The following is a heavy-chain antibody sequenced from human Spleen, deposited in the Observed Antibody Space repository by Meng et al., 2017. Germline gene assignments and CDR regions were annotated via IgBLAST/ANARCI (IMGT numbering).Heavy chain of an antibody. D-gene: IGHD6-25*01. CDR2: INPKSGDT. CDR1: GYTFTGYY. J-gene: IGHJ4*02. Sequence: ASVKVSCKASGYTFTGYYIHWVRRAPGQGLEWMGRINPKSGDTHYAQKFQARVTMTGDTSISTAYMELSGLRSDDTAMYYCAREEDISAAGKLFGDYWGQGTLVTVSS. V-gene: IGHV1-2*06. CDR3: AREEDISAAGKLFGDY.